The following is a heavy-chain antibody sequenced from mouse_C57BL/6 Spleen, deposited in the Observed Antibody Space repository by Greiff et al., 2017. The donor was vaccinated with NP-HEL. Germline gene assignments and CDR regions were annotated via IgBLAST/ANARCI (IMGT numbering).Heavy chain of an antibody. CDR2: IWSGGST. J-gene: IGHJ4*01. D-gene: IGHD4-1*01. Sequence: QVQLKESGPGLVQPSERRERTGEVSGFSLTSYGVHWVRQSPGKGLEWLGVIWSGGSTDYNAAFISRLSISKDNSKSQVFFKMNSLQADDTAIYYCTRNLGERSMGYWGQGTSVTVSS. V-gene: IGHV2-2*01. CDR3: TRNLGERSMGY. CDR1: GFSLTSYG.